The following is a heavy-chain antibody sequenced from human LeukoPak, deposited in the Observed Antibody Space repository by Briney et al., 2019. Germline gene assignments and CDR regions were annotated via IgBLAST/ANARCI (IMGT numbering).Heavy chain of an antibody. J-gene: IGHJ3*02. Sequence: ASVKVSCKASGYTFTGYSMHWVRQATGQGLEWMGWMNPNSGNTGYAQKFQGRVTMTRNTSISTAYMELSSLRSEDTAVYYCASGLNIETMGAFDIWGQGTMVTVSS. D-gene: IGHD1/OR15-1a*01. CDR1: GYTFTGYS. V-gene: IGHV1-8*02. CDR3: ASGLNIETMGAFDI. CDR2: MNPNSGNT.